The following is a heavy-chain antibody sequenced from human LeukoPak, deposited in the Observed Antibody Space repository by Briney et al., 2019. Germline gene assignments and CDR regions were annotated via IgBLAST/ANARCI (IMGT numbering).Heavy chain of an antibody. J-gene: IGHJ6*03. V-gene: IGHV4-34*01. CDR1: GRSFSGYY. D-gene: IGHD2-2*01. Sequence: SETLSLTCAVYGRSFSGYYWSWIRQPPGKGLECIGEINHSGITNYNPSLKSRVTILVDTSKNQFSLKLSSVTAADTAVYYCARRFGEEKNCSSTSCFGKLYYYYYYMDVWGKGTTVTVSS. CDR2: INHSGIT. CDR3: ARRFGEEKNCSSTSCFGKLYYYYYYMDV.